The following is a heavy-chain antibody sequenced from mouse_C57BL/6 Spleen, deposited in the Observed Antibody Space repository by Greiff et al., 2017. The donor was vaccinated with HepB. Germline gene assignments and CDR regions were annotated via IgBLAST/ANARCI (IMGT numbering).Heavy chain of an antibody. Sequence: VQLKESGGGLVQPGGSLKLSCAASGFTFSDYYMYWVRQTPEKRLEWVAYISNGGGSTYYPDTVKGRFTISRDNAKNTLYLQMSRLKSEDTAMYYCARQGDYYGSSHWYFDVWGTGTTVTVSS. D-gene: IGHD1-1*01. CDR3: ARQGDYYGSSHWYFDV. J-gene: IGHJ1*03. CDR2: ISNGGGST. CDR1: GFTFSDYY. V-gene: IGHV5-12*01.